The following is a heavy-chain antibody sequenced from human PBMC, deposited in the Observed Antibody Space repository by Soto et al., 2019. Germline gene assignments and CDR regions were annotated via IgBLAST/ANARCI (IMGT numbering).Heavy chain of an antibody. CDR1: GGTFSSYA. V-gene: IGHV1-69*01. D-gene: IGHD3-3*01. J-gene: IGHJ6*02. CDR2: IIPIFGTA. CDR3: ARDNEGEWSYYYYYYGMDV. Sequence: QVQLVQSGAEVKKPGSSVKVSCKASGGTFSSYAISWVRQAPGQGLEWMGGIIPIFGTANYAQKFQGRVTITADESTSTAYMELSSLRSEDTAVYYCARDNEGEWSYYYYYYGMDVWGQGTTVTVSS.